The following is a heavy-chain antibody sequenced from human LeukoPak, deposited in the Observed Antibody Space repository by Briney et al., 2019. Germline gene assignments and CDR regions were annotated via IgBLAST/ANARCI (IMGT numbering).Heavy chain of an antibody. CDR2: IFHSGSA. CDR1: GYSISSGYQ. Sequence: SETLSLTCAVSGYSISSGYQWAWIRQSPGKGLEWIGSIFHSGSAHYNPSLKSRVTISVETSNNQFSLKMYSVTAADTAVYYCARDPRWLTPDCTSTSCYENYFDPWGQGTLVTVS. CDR3: ARDPRWLTPDCTSTSCYENYFDP. D-gene: IGHD2-2*01. J-gene: IGHJ5*02. V-gene: IGHV4-38-2*02.